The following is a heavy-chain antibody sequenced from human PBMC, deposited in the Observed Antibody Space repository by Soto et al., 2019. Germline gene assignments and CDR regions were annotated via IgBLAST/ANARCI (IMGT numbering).Heavy chain of an antibody. CDR3: ARAGATYSDSSGYQDY. D-gene: IGHD3-22*01. V-gene: IGHV3-33*01. CDR2: IWYDGSNK. Sequence: PGGSLRLSCAASGFTFSSYGMHWVRQAPGKGLEWVAVIWYDGSNKYYADSVKGRFTISRDNSKNTLYLQMNSLRAEDTAVYYCARAGATYSDSSGYQDYWGQGTLVTVSS. CDR1: GFTFSSYG. J-gene: IGHJ4*02.